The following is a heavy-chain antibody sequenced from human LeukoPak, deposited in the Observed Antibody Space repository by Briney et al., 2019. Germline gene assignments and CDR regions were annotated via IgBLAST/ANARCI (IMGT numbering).Heavy chain of an antibody. CDR2: IGGPAET. J-gene: IGHJ4*02. CDR1: GFSFDVHA. V-gene: IGHV3-23*01. CDR3: AKDWTSHNGVYDCLDF. Sequence: GGSLRLSCAASGFSFDVHAMTWVRQAPGKGPEWVATIGGPAETFYADSVKGRFTISRDNTRYTLYLQMNRLRAEDSALYYCAKDWTSHNGVYDCLDFWGQGTQVTVSS. D-gene: IGHD3-16*01.